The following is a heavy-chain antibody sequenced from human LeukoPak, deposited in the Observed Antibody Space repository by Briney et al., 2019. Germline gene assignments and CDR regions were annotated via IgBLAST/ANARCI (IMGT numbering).Heavy chain of an antibody. CDR2: INPSGGST. D-gene: IGHD1-26*01. CDR1: GYTFTSYY. V-gene: IGHV1-46*01. Sequence: GASVKVSCKASGYTFTSYYMHWVRQAPGQGLEWMGIINPSGGSTSYAQKFQGRVTMTRDTSTSTVYMELSSLRSEDTAVYYCARDPDSGSYYGGPFDIWGQGTMVTVSS. J-gene: IGHJ3*02. CDR3: ARDPDSGSYYGGPFDI.